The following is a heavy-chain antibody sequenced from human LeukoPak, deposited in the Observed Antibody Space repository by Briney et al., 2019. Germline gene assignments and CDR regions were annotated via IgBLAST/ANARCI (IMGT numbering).Heavy chain of an antibody. CDR3: AKGGGGNWFDP. D-gene: IGHD3-16*01. V-gene: IGHV3-23*01. CDR2: IRGSGGGT. J-gene: IGHJ5*02. Sequence: PGGSLRLSCAASGFTFNSYAMSWVRQAPGKGLEWVSAIRGSGGGTYYADSVKGRFTISRDNSKNTLYLQMNSLRAEDTAVYYCAKGGGGNWFDPWGQGALVTVSP. CDR1: GFTFNSYA.